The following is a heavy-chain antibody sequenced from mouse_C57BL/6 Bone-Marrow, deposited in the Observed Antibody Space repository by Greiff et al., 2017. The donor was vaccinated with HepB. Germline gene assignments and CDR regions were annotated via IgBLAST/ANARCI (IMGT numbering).Heavy chain of an antibody. Sequence: LQESGPELVKPGASVKISCKASGYAFSSSWMNWVKQRPGKGLEWIGRIYPGDGDTNYNGKFKGKATLTADKSSSTAYMQLSSLTSEDSAVYFCARATVVEDWFAYWGQGTLVTVSA. CDR3: ARATVVEDWFAY. J-gene: IGHJ3*01. D-gene: IGHD1-1*01. CDR1: GYAFSSSW. CDR2: IYPGDGDT. V-gene: IGHV1-82*01.